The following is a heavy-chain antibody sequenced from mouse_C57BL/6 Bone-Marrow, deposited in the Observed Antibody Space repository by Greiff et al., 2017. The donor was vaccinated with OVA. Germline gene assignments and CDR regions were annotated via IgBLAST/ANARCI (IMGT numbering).Heavy chain of an antibody. J-gene: IGHJ2*01. CDR3: AREGTTVVAGDY. CDR1: GYSITSGYY. D-gene: IGHD1-1*01. CDR2: ISYDGSN. V-gene: IGHV3-6*01. Sequence: VQLKESGPGLVKPSQSLSLTCSVTGYSITSGYYWNWIRQFPGNKLEWMGYISYDGSNNYNPSLKNRISITRDTSKNQFFLKLNSVTTEDTATYYCAREGTTVVAGDYWGQGTTLTVSS.